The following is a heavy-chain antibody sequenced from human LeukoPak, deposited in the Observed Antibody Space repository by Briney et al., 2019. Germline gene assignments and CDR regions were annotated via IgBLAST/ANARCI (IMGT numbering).Heavy chain of an antibody. D-gene: IGHD3-22*01. CDR2: IFSRSESI. J-gene: IGHJ4*02. CDR1: GLTFGAYT. CDR3: ARDFFHSSDSRPFDY. V-gene: IGHV3-21*01. Sequence: PGGSLRLSCAASGLTFGAYTINWVRQAPGKGLEWVSCIFSRSESILYADSVKGRFTISRDNAKNSLYLQMDSLRVEDTAVYYCARDFFHSSDSRPFDYWGQGTLVTVSS.